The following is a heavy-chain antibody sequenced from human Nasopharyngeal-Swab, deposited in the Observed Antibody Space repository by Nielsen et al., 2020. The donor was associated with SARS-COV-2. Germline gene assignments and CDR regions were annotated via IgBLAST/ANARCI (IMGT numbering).Heavy chain of an antibody. J-gene: IGHJ3*02. D-gene: IGHD1-26*01. CDR3: ARVGVGATLWVNAFDI. CDR2: ISSSSSTI. Sequence: GGSLRLSCAASGFTFSSYSMNWVRQAPGKGLEWVSYISSSSSTIYYADSVKGRFTISRDNAKNSLYLQMNSLRDKDTAVYYCARVGVGATLWVNAFDIWGQGTMVTVSS. CDR1: GFTFSSYS. V-gene: IGHV3-48*02.